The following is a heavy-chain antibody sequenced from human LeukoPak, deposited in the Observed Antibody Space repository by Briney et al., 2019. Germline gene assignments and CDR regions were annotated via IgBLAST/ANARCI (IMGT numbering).Heavy chain of an antibody. V-gene: IGHV3-13*04. D-gene: IGHD6-19*01. CDR1: GFTFSTYD. CDR3: ARVLAVAGRNWYFDL. Sequence: GGSLRLSCEASGFTFSTYDMHWVRQATGKGLEWVSAIGTAGDTYYPGSVKGRFTISRENAKNSSFLQMNSLRAGDTAVYYCARVLAVAGRNWYFDLWGRGTLVTVSS. CDR2: IGTAGDT. J-gene: IGHJ2*01.